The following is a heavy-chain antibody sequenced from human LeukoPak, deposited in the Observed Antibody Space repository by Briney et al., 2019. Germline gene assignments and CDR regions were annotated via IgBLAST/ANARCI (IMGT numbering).Heavy chain of an antibody. D-gene: IGHD7-27*01. J-gene: IGHJ4*02. CDR3: AKDKLGISYYFDY. V-gene: IGHV3-30*18. Sequence: GGSLRLSCAASGFTFSSYGMHWVRQAPGKGLEWVAVISYDGSNKYYADSVKGRFTISRDNSKNTLYLQMNSLRAEDTAVYYCAKDKLGISYYFDYWGPGNPGHRLL. CDR1: GFTFSSYG. CDR2: ISYDGSNK.